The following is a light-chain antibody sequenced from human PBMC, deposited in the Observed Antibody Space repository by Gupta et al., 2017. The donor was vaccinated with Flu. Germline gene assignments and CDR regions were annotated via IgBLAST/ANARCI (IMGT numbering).Light chain of an antibody. V-gene: IGKV3-20*01. CDR3: QQYGSSPGIT. CDR2: GAS. J-gene: IGKJ5*01. Sequence: EIVLTQSPGTLSLSPGERATLSCRASQSVSNSYLAWYQQKPGQAPRLLIYGASSRATGIPDRFSGSGSGTDFTLTINRLEPEDFAVYYCQQYGSSPGITFGQGTRLEIK. CDR1: QSVSNSY.